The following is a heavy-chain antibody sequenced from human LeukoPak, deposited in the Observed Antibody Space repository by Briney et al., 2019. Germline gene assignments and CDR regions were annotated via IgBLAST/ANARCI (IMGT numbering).Heavy chain of an antibody. Sequence: PGGSLRLSCAASGFSFSSYTMNWVRQAPGKGLEWVSSISISSSSIYYADSVKGRFTISRDNSKNTLYLQMNSLRAEDTAVYYCAKDGGGYYTWAFDYWGQGTLVTVSS. D-gene: IGHD3-22*01. CDR2: ISISSSSI. J-gene: IGHJ4*02. CDR1: GFSFSSYT. CDR3: AKDGGGYYTWAFDY. V-gene: IGHV3-21*04.